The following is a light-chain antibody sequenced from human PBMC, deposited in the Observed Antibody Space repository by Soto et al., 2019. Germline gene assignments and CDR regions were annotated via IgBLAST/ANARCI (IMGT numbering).Light chain of an antibody. CDR1: NSNIGYNS. CDR3: QSYDSSLSVV. Sequence: QSVLTQPPSVSGTPGQRVTISCSGSNSNIGYNSVYWYQQLPGTAPKLLIYRSHERPSGVPDRFSGSKSGTSASLAITGLQAEDEADYYCQSYDSSLSVVFGGGTKLTVL. J-gene: IGLJ2*01. V-gene: IGLV1-47*01. CDR2: RSH.